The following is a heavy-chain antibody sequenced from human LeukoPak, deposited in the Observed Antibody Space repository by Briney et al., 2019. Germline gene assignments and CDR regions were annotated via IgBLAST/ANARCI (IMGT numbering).Heavy chain of an antibody. CDR2: INPNSGGT. D-gene: IGHD4-11*01. J-gene: IGHJ3*02. Sequence: ASAKVSCKASGYTFTGYYMHWVRQAPGQGLEWMGWINPNSGGTNYAQKFQGRVTMTRDTSISTAYMELSRLRSDDTAVYYCARYDAMTTNAFDISGQGTMVTVSS. CDR1: GYTFTGYY. CDR3: ARYDAMTTNAFDI. V-gene: IGHV1-2*02.